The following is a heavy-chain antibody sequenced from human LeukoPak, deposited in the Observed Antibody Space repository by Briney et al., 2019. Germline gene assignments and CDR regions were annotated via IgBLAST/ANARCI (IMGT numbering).Heavy chain of an antibody. Sequence: ASVKVSCKASGYTFTSYAMHWVRQAPGQRLEWMGWINAGNGNTKYSQKFQGRVTITRDTSASTAYMELSSLRSEDTAVYYCARDLIICSSTSCYGGRGAFDIWGQGTMVTVSS. D-gene: IGHD2-2*01. V-gene: IGHV1-3*01. J-gene: IGHJ3*02. CDR2: INAGNGNT. CDR3: ARDLIICSSTSCYGGRGAFDI. CDR1: GYTFTSYA.